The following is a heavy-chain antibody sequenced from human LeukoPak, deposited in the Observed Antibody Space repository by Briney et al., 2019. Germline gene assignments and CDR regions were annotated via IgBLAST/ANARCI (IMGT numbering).Heavy chain of an antibody. J-gene: IGHJ6*03. CDR3: ARIAAAEGYYYMDV. CDR2: IYYSGST. Sequence: KPSETLSLTCTVSGGSISSYYWSWIRQPPGKGLEWIGYIYYSGSTNYNPSLKSRVTISVDTSKNQFSLKLSSVTAADTAVYYCARIAAAEGYYYMDVWGKGTTVTVSS. CDR1: GGSISSYY. D-gene: IGHD6-13*01. V-gene: IGHV4-59*01.